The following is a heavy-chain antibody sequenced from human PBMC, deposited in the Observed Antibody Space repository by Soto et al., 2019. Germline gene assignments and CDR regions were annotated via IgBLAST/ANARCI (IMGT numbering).Heavy chain of an antibody. Sequence: DVQLVESGGHLVQPGGSLRLSCAASGFIFSSYSMHWVRQAPGKGLEWISFISSRSTTIYYAASVKGRFTISRDNAKNSLFLQMNRLRDEDTAVYYCASRLSHHFGGVILHYFDYWGQGTLVTVAS. CDR2: ISSRSTTI. V-gene: IGHV3-48*02. CDR1: GFIFSSYS. J-gene: IGHJ4*02. D-gene: IGHD3-16*02. CDR3: ASRLSHHFGGVILHYFDY.